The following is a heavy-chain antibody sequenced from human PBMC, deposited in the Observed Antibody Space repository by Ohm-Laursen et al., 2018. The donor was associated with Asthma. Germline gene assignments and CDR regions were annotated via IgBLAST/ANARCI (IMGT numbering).Heavy chain of an antibody. J-gene: IGHJ6*02. CDR1: GFTFSSYG. Sequence: PRLSCTASGFTFSSYGMHWVRQAPGKGLEWVAVISYDGSNKYYADSVKGRFTISRDNSKNTLYLQMNSLRSEDTAVYYCARRKNGYDPDYYYFYAMDVWGQGTTVTVSS. CDR2: ISYDGSNK. D-gene: IGHD5-12*01. V-gene: IGHV3-30*03. CDR3: ARRKNGYDPDYYYFYAMDV.